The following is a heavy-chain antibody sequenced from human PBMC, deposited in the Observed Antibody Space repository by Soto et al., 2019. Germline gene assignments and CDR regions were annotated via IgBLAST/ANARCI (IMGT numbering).Heavy chain of an antibody. Sequence: GESLKISCKGSGYNFAGYWIAWVRQMPGKGLEWMGRIDPSDSYTNYSPSFQGHVTISADKSISTAYLQWSSLKASDTAMYYRARQGITMVRGVNSDMDVWGQGTTVTVSS. V-gene: IGHV5-10-1*01. CDR2: IDPSDSYT. CDR3: ARQGITMVRGVNSDMDV. CDR1: GYNFAGYW. D-gene: IGHD3-10*01. J-gene: IGHJ6*02.